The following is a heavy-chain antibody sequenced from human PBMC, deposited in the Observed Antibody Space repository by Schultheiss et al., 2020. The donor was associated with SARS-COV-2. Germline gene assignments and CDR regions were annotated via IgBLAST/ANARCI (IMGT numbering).Heavy chain of an antibody. Sequence: SETLSLTCAVSGYSISSGYYWGWIRQPPGKGLEWIGEIYHSGSTYYNPSLKSRVTISVDTSKNQFSLKLSSVTAADTAVYYCARGGRGVRVGTTGDYWGQGTLVTVAS. CDR2: IYHSGST. J-gene: IGHJ4*02. V-gene: IGHV4-38-2*01. CDR3: ARGGRGVRVGTTGDY. D-gene: IGHD1-26*01. CDR1: GYSISSGYY.